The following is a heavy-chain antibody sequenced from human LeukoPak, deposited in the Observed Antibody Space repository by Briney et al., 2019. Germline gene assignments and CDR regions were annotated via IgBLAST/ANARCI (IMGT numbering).Heavy chain of an antibody. D-gene: IGHD1-14*01. V-gene: IGHV3-74*01. Sequence: GGSLRLSCAASGFTFSSHWMYWVRQVPGEGLVWVSRINTDGSSTSYADSVKGRFTISRDNSKNTLYLQMNSLRAEDTAVYYCAKPSGEPGGFDYWGQGTLVTVSS. CDR2: INTDGSST. J-gene: IGHJ4*02. CDR3: AKPSGEPGGFDY. CDR1: GFTFSSHW.